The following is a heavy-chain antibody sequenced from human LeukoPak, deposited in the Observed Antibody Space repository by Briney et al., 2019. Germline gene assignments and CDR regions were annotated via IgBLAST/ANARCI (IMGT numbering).Heavy chain of an antibody. V-gene: IGHV3-66*01. J-gene: IGHJ4*02. CDR3: AKDDRSFSSGWYIYYFDY. D-gene: IGHD6-19*01. CDR2: IYSGGST. Sequence: GGSLRLSCAASGFTVSSNYMSWVRQAPGKGLEWVSVIYSGGSTYYADSVKGRFTISRDNSKNTLYLQMNSLRAEDTAVYYCAKDDRSFSSGWYIYYFDYWGQGTLVTVSS. CDR1: GFTVSSNY.